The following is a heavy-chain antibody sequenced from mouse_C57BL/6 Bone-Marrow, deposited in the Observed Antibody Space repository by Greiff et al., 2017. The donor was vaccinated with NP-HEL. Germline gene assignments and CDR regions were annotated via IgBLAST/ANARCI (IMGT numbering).Heavy chain of an antibody. CDR1: GFNIKDDY. CDR2: IDPENGDT. Sequence: VQLKQSGAELVRPGASVKLSCTASGFNIKDDYMHWVKQRPEQGLEWIGWIDPENGDTEYASKFQGKATITADTSSNTAYLQLSSLTSEDTAVYYCTEGWLLLFAYWGQGTLVTVSA. J-gene: IGHJ3*01. V-gene: IGHV14-4*01. CDR3: TEGWLLLFAY. D-gene: IGHD2-3*01.